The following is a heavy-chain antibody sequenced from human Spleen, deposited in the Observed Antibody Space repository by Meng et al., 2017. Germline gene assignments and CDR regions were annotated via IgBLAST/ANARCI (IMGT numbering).Heavy chain of an antibody. Sequence: LQESGPGLVQPSETLSLICPVAGGTIRSHYWSWIRQPPGKGLEWIGYIFYSGRPNYSPSLKSRVTISIDTSKNQFSLRLSSVTPADTAMYYCASGSGSGWYYFDNWGQGTLVTVSS. D-gene: IGHD6-19*01. CDR1: GGTIRSHY. J-gene: IGHJ4*02. CDR3: ASGSGSGWYYFDN. V-gene: IGHV4-59*11. CDR2: IFYSGRP.